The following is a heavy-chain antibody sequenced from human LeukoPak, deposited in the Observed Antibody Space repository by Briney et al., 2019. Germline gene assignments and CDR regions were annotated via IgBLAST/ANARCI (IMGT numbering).Heavy chain of an antibody. D-gene: IGHD2-8*01. CDR1: GFTFSSYW. CDR3: ARDLGYCANGVCYMQNDY. J-gene: IGHJ4*02. V-gene: IGHV3-7*01. CDR2: IKEDGSEK. Sequence: GGSLRLSCAASGFTFSSYWMTWFRQAPGKGLEWVAHIKEDGSEKYYVDSVRGRFTISRDNAKNSLYLQMNSLRAEDTAVYFCARDLGYCANGVCYMQNDYWGQGTLVTVSS.